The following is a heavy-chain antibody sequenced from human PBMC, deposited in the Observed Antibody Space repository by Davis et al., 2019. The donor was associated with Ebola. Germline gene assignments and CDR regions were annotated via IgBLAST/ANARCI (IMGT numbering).Heavy chain of an antibody. CDR2: INPNSGGT. J-gene: IGHJ4*02. CDR3: ASLLVGATVWGVDY. Sequence: ASVKVSCKASGYTFTSYDINWVRQAPGQGLEWMGRINPNSGGTNYAQKFQGRVTMTRDTSISTAYMELSRLRSDDTAVYYCASLLVGATVWGVDYWGQGTLVTVSS. D-gene: IGHD1-26*01. CDR1: GYTFTSYD. V-gene: IGHV1-2*06.